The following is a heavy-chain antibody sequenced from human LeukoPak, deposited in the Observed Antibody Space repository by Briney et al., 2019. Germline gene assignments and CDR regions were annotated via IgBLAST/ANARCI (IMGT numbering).Heavy chain of an antibody. CDR3: ARLNYYGSGSP. Sequence: SETLSLTCAVYGGSFSGYYWSWIRQPPGKGLEGSGEINHSGSTNYNPSLKSRVTISVDTSKNQFSLKLSSVTAADTAVYYCARLNYYGSGSPWGQGTLVTVSS. D-gene: IGHD3-10*01. CDR1: GGSFSGYY. J-gene: IGHJ5*02. CDR2: INHSGST. V-gene: IGHV4-34*01.